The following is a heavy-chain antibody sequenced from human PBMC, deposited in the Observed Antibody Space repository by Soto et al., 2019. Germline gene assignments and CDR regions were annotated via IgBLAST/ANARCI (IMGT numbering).Heavy chain of an antibody. CDR1: GYTFTSYF. D-gene: IGHD1-1*01. CDR3: ARRYNWNDPSGAFAI. Sequence: ASVKVSCNASGYTFTSYFSSWVRQAPGQGLEWMGWISAYNGNTNYAQKLQGRVTMTTDTSTNTAYMELRSLRSDDTAVYYCARRYNWNDPSGAFAIWGQGTMVTVSS. J-gene: IGHJ3*02. V-gene: IGHV1-18*01. CDR2: ISAYNGNT.